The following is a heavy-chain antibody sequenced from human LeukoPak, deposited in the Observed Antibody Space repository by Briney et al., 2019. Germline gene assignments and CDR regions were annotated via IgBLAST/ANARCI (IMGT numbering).Heavy chain of an antibody. V-gene: IGHV3-23*01. CDR2: ISGSGGST. CDR3: AKALSNRMTMIVVSG. Sequence: GGSLRLSCAASGFTFSSYAMSWVRQAPGKGLEWVSAISGSGGSTYYADSVKGRFTISRDNSKNTLYLQMNSLRAEDTAVYYCAKALSNRMTMIVVSGWGQGTLVTVSS. J-gene: IGHJ4*02. D-gene: IGHD3-22*01. CDR1: GFTFSSYA.